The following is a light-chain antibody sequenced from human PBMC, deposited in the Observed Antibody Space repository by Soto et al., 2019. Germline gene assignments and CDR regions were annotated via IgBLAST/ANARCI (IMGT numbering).Light chain of an antibody. CDR1: QSVNNNY. CDR3: HQYGSSYT. Sequence: EIVLTQSPGTLSLSPGERATLSCRASQSVNNNYLAWYQQKPGQPPRLLIYGASSRAIGIPDRFSGGGSGTDFPLTISRLEPEDFPVYYCHQYGSSYTFGPGTKVDIK. V-gene: IGKV3-20*01. CDR2: GAS. J-gene: IGKJ3*01.